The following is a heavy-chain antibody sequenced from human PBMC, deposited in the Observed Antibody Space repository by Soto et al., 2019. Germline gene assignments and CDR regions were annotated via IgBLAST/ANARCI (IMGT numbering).Heavy chain of an antibody. D-gene: IGHD6-13*01. CDR3: ARVPPAAGLTYYFDY. CDR2: ISYDGSTK. Sequence: GGSLRLSCAASGFAFNIYAMHWVRQAPGKGLEWVAVISYDGSTKYYVDSVKGRFTISRDNSKNTLYLQLNSLRAEDTAVYYCARVPPAAGLTYYFDYWGQGTLVTVSS. CDR1: GFAFNIYA. J-gene: IGHJ4*02. V-gene: IGHV3-30-3*01.